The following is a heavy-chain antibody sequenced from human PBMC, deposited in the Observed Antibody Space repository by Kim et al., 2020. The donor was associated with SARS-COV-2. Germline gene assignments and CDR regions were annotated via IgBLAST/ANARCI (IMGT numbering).Heavy chain of an antibody. J-gene: IGHJ4*02. CDR3: ARASDILTGAPFDY. Sequence: LETLSLTCAVYGGSFSGYYWSWIRQPPGKGLEWIGEINHSGSTNYNPSLKSRVTISVDTSKNQFSLKLSSVTAADTAVYYCARASDILTGAPFDYWGQG. D-gene: IGHD3-9*01. CDR2: INHSGST. CDR1: GGSFSGYY. V-gene: IGHV4-34*01.